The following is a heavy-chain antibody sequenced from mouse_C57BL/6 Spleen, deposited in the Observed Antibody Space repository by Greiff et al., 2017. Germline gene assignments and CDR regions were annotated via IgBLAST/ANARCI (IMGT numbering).Heavy chain of an antibody. CDR3: ARYGYYVSYAMDY. Sequence: QVQLQQPGAELVKPGASVKLSCKASGYTFTSYWMHWVKQRPGQGLEWIGEIDPSDSYTNYNQKFKGKSTLTVDKSSSTAYMQLSSLTSEDSAVYYCARYGYYVSYAMDYWGQGTSVTVSS. J-gene: IGHJ4*01. CDR2: IDPSDSYT. D-gene: IGHD2-3*01. V-gene: IGHV1-69*01. CDR1: GYTFTSYW.